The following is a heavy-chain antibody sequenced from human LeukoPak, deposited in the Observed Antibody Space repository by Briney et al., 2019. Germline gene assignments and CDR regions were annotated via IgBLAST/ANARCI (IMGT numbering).Heavy chain of an antibody. CDR3: ARDGGHGDWYKDGIDY. J-gene: IGHJ4*02. Sequence: GASVKVSCKVSGYTLTELSMHWVRQAPGKGLEWMGGFDPEDGETIYAQKFQGRVTMTEDTSTDTAYMELSSLRSEDTAVYYCARDGGHGDWYKDGIDYWGQGTLVTVSS. V-gene: IGHV1-24*01. D-gene: IGHD1-14*01. CDR1: GYTLTELS. CDR2: FDPEDGET.